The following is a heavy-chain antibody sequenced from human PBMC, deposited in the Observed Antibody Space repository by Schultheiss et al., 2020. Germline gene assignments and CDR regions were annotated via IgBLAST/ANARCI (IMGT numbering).Heavy chain of an antibody. CDR3: ARGGVVVPGFDY. CDR2: INPNSGGT. CDR1: GYTFTGYY. J-gene: IGHJ4*02. D-gene: IGHD2-2*01. V-gene: IGHV1-2*06. Sequence: AAVKGSCKASGYTFTGYYMHWVRQAPGQGLEWMGRINPNSGGTNYAQKFQGRVTMTRDTSISTAYMELSRLRSEDTAVYYCARGGVVVPGFDYWGQGTLVTVSS.